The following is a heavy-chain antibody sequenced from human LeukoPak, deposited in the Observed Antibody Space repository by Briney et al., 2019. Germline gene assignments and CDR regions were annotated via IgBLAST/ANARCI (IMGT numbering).Heavy chain of an antibody. J-gene: IGHJ4*02. CDR3: AREAYCGGDCYSGSSY. CDR2: INHSGST. D-gene: IGHD2-21*02. V-gene: IGHV4-34*01. CDR1: GGSFSGYY. Sequence: SETLSLTCAVYGGSFSGYYWSWIRQPPGKGLEWIGEINHSGSTNYNPSLKSRVTISVDTSKNQFSLKLSSVTAAYTAVYYCAREAYCGGDCYSGSSYWGQGTLVTVSS.